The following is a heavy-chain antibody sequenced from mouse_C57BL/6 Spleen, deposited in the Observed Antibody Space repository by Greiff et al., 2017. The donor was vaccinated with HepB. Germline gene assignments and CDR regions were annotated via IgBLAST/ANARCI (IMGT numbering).Heavy chain of an antibody. Sequence: VKLQQPGTELVKPGASVKLSCKASGYTFTSYWMHWVKQRPGQGLEWIGNINPSNGGTNYNEKFKSKATLTVDKSSSTAYMQLSSLTSEDSAVYYCARQRLLRSYYYAMDYWGQGTSVTVSS. CDR3: ARQRLLRSYYYAMDY. CDR2: INPSNGGT. D-gene: IGHD1-1*01. J-gene: IGHJ4*01. V-gene: IGHV1-53*01. CDR1: GYTFTSYW.